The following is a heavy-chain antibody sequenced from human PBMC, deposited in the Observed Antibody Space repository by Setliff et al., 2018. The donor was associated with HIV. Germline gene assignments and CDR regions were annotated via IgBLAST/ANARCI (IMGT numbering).Heavy chain of an antibody. D-gene: IGHD5-18*01. Sequence: PSETLSLTCTVSGGSISSGDYYWSWIRQPPGKGLEWIGYIYYSGSTNYNPSLKSRVTISVDTSKNQFSLKLSSVTAADTAVYYCARDIARRGIQLCCAFDIWGQGTMVTVSS. CDR1: GGSISSGDYY. V-gene: IGHV4-61*08. CDR2: IYYSGST. CDR3: ARDIARRGIQLCCAFDI. J-gene: IGHJ3*02.